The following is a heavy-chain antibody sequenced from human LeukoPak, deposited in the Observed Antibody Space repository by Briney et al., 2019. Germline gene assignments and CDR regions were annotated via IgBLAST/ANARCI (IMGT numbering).Heavy chain of an antibody. J-gene: IGHJ3*02. CDR3: ARDPWQFAHDAFDI. CDR2: IKSDGSST. D-gene: IGHD3-10*01. Sequence: GGSLRLSCAASGFTFSNYWMHWVRQAPGKGLVWVSRIKSDGSSTSYADSVKGRFTISRDNAKNTLYLQMNSLRAEDTAVYYCARDPWQFAHDAFDIWGRGTMVTVSS. V-gene: IGHV3-74*01. CDR1: GFTFSNYW.